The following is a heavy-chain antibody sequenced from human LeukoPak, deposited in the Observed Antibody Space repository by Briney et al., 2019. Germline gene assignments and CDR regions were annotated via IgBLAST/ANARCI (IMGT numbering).Heavy chain of an antibody. Sequence: GASVKVSXKASGYTFTVHYIHWVRQAPGQGLEWLGRISPNSGVPNYAQKFQGRVTITRDTSVNTVYMELSGLTSDDTGAYYCAREVGYSTSWYGRFDPWGQGTVLTVSS. D-gene: IGHD6-13*01. V-gene: IGHV1-2*05. J-gene: IGHJ5*02. CDR3: AREVGYSTSWYGRFDP. CDR2: ISPNSGVP. CDR1: GYTFTVHY.